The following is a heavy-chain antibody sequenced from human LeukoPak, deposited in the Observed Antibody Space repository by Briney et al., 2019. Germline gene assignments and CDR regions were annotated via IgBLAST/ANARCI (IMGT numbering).Heavy chain of an antibody. D-gene: IGHD4-17*01. CDR1: GYSFTSYW. Sequence: GESLKISRKCSGYSFTSYWIGCGRQMPGKGLEWMGIIYPGDSDTRYSPSFQGQVTISADKSISTAYLQWSRLKASDTAMYYCARYGPRLGEEAESWYFDLWGRGTLVTVSS. CDR3: ARYGPRLGEEAESWYFDL. V-gene: IGHV5-51*01. CDR2: IYPGDSDT. J-gene: IGHJ2*01.